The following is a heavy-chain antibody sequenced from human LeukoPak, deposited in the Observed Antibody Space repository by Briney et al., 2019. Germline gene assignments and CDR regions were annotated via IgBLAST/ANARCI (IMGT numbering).Heavy chain of an antibody. D-gene: IGHD3-16*01. J-gene: IGHJ6*03. Sequence: SETLSLTCIVSGYFISSGYYWSWIRQPPRKGLEWIGNIDHSGSTYYNPSLKSRVTISVDTSKNQFSLKLRSVTAADTAVYYCARSDRGGVRYYYYYMDVWGKGTTVTVSS. CDR2: IDHSGST. CDR3: ARSDRGGVRYYYYYMDV. CDR1: GYFISSGYY. V-gene: IGHV4-38-2*02.